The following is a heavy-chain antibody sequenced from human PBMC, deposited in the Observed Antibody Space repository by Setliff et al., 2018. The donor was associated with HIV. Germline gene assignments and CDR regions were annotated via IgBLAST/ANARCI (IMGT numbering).Heavy chain of an antibody. CDR1: GGSITSGTYY. CDR2: IYYSGST. Sequence: ASETLSLTCTVSGGSITSGTYYWNWIRQHPGKGLEWIGYIYYSGSTYYNPSLKSRITISVDTSKNQFSLTLNSVTAADTAVYYCARDEGVVAATETYYYNGLDVWGQGTTVTVSS. V-gene: IGHV4-31*03. J-gene: IGHJ6*02. CDR3: ARDEGVVAATETYYYNGLDV. D-gene: IGHD2-15*01.